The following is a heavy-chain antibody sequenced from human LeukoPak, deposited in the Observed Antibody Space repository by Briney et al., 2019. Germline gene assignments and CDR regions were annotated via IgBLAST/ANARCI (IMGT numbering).Heavy chain of an antibody. J-gene: IGHJ4*02. CDR2: IYSGGST. CDR3: ARVIKSTEWELLDY. V-gene: IGHV3-53*01. D-gene: IGHD1-26*01. Sequence: GGSLRLSCAASGFTVSSNYMSWVRQAPGKGLEWVSVIYSGGSTYYADSVKGRFTISRDNSKNTLYLQMNSLRAEDTAVYYCARVIKSTEWELLDYWGQGTLVTVSS. CDR1: GFTVSSNY.